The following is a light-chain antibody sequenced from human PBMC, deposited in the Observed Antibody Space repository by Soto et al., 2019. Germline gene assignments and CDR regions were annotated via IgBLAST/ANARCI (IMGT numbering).Light chain of an antibody. CDR1: ESIRNN. Sequence: DIQMTQSPSSLSASVGDRVTITCRASESIRNNLKWYQQKPGKAPKLLIYAASTLQNGVPPRFSGGGSATEYTLTIGSLQPEDFTTYYCQQNYSTPRGAFGQGTKVEFK. J-gene: IGKJ1*01. CDR3: QQNYSTPRGA. V-gene: IGKV1-39*01. CDR2: AAS.